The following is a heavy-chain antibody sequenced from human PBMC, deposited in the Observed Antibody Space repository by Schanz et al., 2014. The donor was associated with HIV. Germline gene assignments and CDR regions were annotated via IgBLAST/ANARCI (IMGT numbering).Heavy chain of an antibody. CDR2: ISGSGVST. Sequence: EVQMLESGGGSVQPGGSLRLSCAASGFTFSNFAMSWVRQAPGKGLEWVSSISGSGVSTFYVGSVKGRFAISRDKSKNTLYLQMNSLRVEDTAVYYCAKMARSVAANTNFDYWGQGTLVTVSS. V-gene: IGHV3-23*01. J-gene: IGHJ4*02. CDR1: GFTFSNFA. CDR3: AKMARSVAANTNFDY. D-gene: IGHD6-19*01.